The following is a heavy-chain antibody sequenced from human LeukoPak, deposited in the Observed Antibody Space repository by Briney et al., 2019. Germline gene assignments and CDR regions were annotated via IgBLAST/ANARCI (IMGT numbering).Heavy chain of an antibody. J-gene: IGHJ4*02. D-gene: IGHD2-2*01. CDR3: ARDHRYCSSTSCYVPAYFDY. CDR2: IKQDGSEK. CDR1: GFTFSDYY. V-gene: IGHV3-7*01. Sequence: PGGSLRLSCAASGFTFSDYYMSWIRQAPGKGLEWVANIKQDGSEKYYVDSVKGRFTISRDNAKNSLYLQMNSLRAEDTAVYYCARDHRYCSSTSCYVPAYFDYWGQGTLVTVSS.